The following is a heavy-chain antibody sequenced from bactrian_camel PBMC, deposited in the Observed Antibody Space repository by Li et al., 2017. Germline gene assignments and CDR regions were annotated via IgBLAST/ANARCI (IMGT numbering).Heavy chain of an antibody. CDR2: IDSDGTT. Sequence: VQLVESGGGLVRPGGSLRLSCAASGYTYSRYYITWFRQAPGKEREGVATIDSDGTTSHADSVKGRFTISRDNAKNTLYLQMNSLRPEDTAMYYCAAVAEGRTVEGGVSLWTLFESGYWGQGTQVTVS. V-gene: IGHV3S42*01. J-gene: IGHJ4*01. CDR3: AAVAEGRTVEGGVSLWTLFESGY. D-gene: IGHD3*01. CDR1: GYTYSRYY.